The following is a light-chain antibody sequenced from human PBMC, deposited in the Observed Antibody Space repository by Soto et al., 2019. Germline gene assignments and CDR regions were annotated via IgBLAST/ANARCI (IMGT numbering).Light chain of an antibody. CDR2: GNS. V-gene: IGLV1-40*01. CDR1: SSNIGAGYD. J-gene: IGLJ3*02. Sequence: QSVLTQPPSVSGAPGQRVTISCTRSSSNIGAGYDVHWYQQLPGTAPKLLIYGNSNRPSGVPDRFSGSKSGTSASLAITGLQAEDEADYYCQSYDSSLSGVFGGGTKVTVL. CDR3: QSYDSSLSGV.